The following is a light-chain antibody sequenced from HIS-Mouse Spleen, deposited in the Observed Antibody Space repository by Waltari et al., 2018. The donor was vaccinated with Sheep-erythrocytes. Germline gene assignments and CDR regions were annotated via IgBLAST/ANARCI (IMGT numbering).Light chain of an antibody. CDR2: EGS. Sequence: QSALTPPASVSGSPGQSNTIPCTGTRSGAGSYNLVSLYQQHPGKAPKLTIYEGSKRPSGVSNRFSGSKSGNTASLTISGLQAEDEADYYCCSYAGSSTFVVFGGGTKLTVL. CDR1: RSGAGSYNL. V-gene: IGLV2-23*01. J-gene: IGLJ2*01. CDR3: CSYAGSSTFVV.